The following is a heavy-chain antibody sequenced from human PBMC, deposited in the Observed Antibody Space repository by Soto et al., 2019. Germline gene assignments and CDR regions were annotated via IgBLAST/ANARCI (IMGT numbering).Heavy chain of an antibody. D-gene: IGHD1-26*01. Sequence: QVQLVQSGAEVREPGASVKVSCKASGYSFTSLDINWVRQTAGQGLEWMGWMQPSTGRTGYAPKFQGRVTMTRDTSIKTAYMELTTLTSDDTAFYYCARGVSAGVDYWGQGTLVTVSS. J-gene: IGHJ4*02. CDR3: ARGVSAGVDY. CDR1: GYSFTSLD. CDR2: MQPSTGRT. V-gene: IGHV1-8*01.